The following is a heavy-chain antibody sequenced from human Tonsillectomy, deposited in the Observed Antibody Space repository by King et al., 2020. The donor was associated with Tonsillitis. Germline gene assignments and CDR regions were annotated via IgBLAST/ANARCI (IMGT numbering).Heavy chain of an antibody. D-gene: IGHD2-21*02. CDR2: ISWNSGSI. CDR1: GFIFDDYA. V-gene: IGHV3-9*01. CDR3: VKDMGPLTAAAGTKFSYYGMDV. Sequence: VQLVESGGGLVQPGRSLRLSCAASGFIFDDYAMHWVRQAPGKGLEWVSGISWNSGSIDYADSVKGRLNISRDNDKNSLYLQMISLRGEDTALYYCVKDMGPLTAAAGTKFSYYGMDVWGQGTTVTVSS. J-gene: IGHJ6*02.